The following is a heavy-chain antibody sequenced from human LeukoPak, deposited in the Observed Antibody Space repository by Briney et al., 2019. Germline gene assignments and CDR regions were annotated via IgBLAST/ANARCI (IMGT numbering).Heavy chain of an antibody. V-gene: IGHV3-23*01. D-gene: IGHD2-2*01. CDR1: GFTFSSYA. CDR2: ISGSGGST. J-gene: IGHJ3*02. CDR3: AKDVVVVPAAARDDAFDI. Sequence: GGFLRLSCAASGFTFSSYAMSWVRQAPGKGLEWVSAISGSGGSTYYADSVKGRFTISRDNSKNTLYLQMNSLRAEDTAVYYCAKDVVVVPAAARDDAFDIWGQGTMVTVSS.